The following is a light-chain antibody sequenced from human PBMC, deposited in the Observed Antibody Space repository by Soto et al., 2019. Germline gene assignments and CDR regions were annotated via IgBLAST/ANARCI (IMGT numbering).Light chain of an antibody. CDR1: QSVSNY. CDR2: GAS. Sequence: IVLTQSPGTLSLSPGERATLSCRASQSVSNYLAWYQRKPGQAPRLLIYGASSRATGIPDRFRGSGSGTDFTLTISRLEPEDFAVYYCHQYGGSPQTFGQGTKVDIK. J-gene: IGKJ1*01. V-gene: IGKV3-20*01. CDR3: HQYGGSPQT.